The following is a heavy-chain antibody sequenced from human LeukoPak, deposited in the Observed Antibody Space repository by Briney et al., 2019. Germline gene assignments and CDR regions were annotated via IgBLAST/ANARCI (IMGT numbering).Heavy chain of an antibody. Sequence: GESLKISCKGSGYSFTSYWIGWVRQMPGKGLEWMGIIYPGGSDTRYSPSFQGQVTISADKSISTAYLQWSSLKASDTAMYYCARLLGYCSSTSCYMNWFDPWGQGTLVTVSS. CDR2: IYPGGSDT. V-gene: IGHV5-51*01. CDR3: ARLLGYCSSTSCYMNWFDP. CDR1: GYSFTSYW. D-gene: IGHD2-2*02. J-gene: IGHJ5*02.